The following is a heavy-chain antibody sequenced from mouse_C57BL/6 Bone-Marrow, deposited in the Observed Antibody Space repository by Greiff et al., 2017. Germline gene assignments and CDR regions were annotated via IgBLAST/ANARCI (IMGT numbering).Heavy chain of an antibody. CDR3: DSAWFAY. J-gene: IGHJ3*01. Sequence: EVQLQQSGPELVTPGASVKMSCKASGYTFTDYNMHWVKQSHGKRLEWIGYINTNNGGTSYNQKFKGKATLTVNKASSTAYMVLRSLTSEDSAVYYCDSAWFAYWGQGSLVTVSA. V-gene: IGHV1-22*01. CDR2: INTNNGGT. CDR1: GYTFTDYN.